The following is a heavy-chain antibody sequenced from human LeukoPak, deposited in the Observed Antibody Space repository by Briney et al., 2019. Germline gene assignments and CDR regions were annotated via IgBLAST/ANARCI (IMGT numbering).Heavy chain of an antibody. D-gene: IGHD1-26*01. CDR1: GFTFSSYA. Sequence: GGSLRLSCAASGFTFSSYAMSWVRQAPGKGLEWVSAISGSGGSTYYADSVKGRFTISRDNSKNTLYLQMNSLRAEDTAVYYCARDHSGSYFVGYWGQRTLVTVSS. J-gene: IGHJ4*02. CDR2: ISGSGGST. CDR3: ARDHSGSYFVGY. V-gene: IGHV3-23*01.